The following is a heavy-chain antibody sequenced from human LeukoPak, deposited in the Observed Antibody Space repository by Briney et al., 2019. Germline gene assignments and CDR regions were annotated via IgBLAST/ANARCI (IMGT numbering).Heavy chain of an antibody. V-gene: IGHV1-69*01. CDR1: GGTFSSYA. Sequence: SVKVSCKASGGTFSSYAISWVRQAPGQGLEWMGGIIPIFGTANYAQKFQGRVTITADESTSTAYMELSSLRSEDTAVYFCARDKALTTSYGMDVWGQGTTVTVSS. D-gene: IGHD2/OR15-2a*01. CDR2: IIPIFGTA. CDR3: ARDKALTTSYGMDV. J-gene: IGHJ6*02.